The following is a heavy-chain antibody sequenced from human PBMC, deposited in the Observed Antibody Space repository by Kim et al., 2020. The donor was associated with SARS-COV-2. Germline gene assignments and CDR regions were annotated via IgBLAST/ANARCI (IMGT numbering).Heavy chain of an antibody. CDR3: ARVSYGSGSYYYYYYGMDV. V-gene: IGHV4-34*01. J-gene: IGHJ6*02. CDR2: INHSGST. CDR1: GGSFSGYY. D-gene: IGHD3-10*01. Sequence: SETLSLTCAVYGGSFSGYYWIWIRQPPGKGLEWIGEINHSGSTNYNPSLKSRVTISVDTSKNQFSLKLSSVTAADTAVYYCARVSYGSGSYYYYYYGMDVWGQGTTVTVSS.